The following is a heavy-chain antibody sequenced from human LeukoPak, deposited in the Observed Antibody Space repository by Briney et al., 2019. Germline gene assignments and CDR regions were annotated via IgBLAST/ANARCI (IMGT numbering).Heavy chain of an antibody. CDR1: GGSFSGYY. J-gene: IGHJ5*02. V-gene: IGHV4-34*01. Sequence: SETLSLTCAVYGGSFSGYYWSWLRQPPGKGLEWIGEINHSGSTNYNPSLKSRVTISVDTSKNQFSLKLSSVTAADTAVYYCARGRSTNWFDPWGQGTLVTVSS. CDR2: INHSGST. D-gene: IGHD1-14*01. CDR3: ARGRSTNWFDP.